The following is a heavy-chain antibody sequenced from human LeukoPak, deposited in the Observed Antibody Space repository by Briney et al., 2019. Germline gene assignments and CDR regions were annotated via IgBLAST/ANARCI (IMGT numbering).Heavy chain of an antibody. V-gene: IGHV4-59*01. CDR2: ISYSGST. Sequence: SETLSLTCTVSGGSISSYYWTWTRQPPGKGLEWIGYISYSGSTNYNPSLKSRVTISVDTSKNQFSLNLTSVTAADTAVYYCARGYSRSWYQAVVYIWLDPWGQGTLVTVSS. CDR3: ARGYSRSWYQAVVYIWLDP. D-gene: IGHD6-13*01. J-gene: IGHJ5*02. CDR1: GGSISSYY.